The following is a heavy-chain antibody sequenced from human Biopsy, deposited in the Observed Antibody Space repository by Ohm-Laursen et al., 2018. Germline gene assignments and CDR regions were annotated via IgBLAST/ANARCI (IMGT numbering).Heavy chain of an antibody. CDR3: ARGRRTSGWPYFDS. Sequence: GTLSLTCTVSGDSVSSGSFYWTWIRQPPGQGLEYIGYIYDRGSTANYNPSLESRVTMSVDMPKNQFSLKLYSVTAADTAVYYCARGRRTSGWPYFDSWGQGTLVTVSS. J-gene: IGHJ4*02. CDR2: IYDRGSTA. D-gene: IGHD6-19*01. V-gene: IGHV4-61*01. CDR1: GDSVSSGSFY.